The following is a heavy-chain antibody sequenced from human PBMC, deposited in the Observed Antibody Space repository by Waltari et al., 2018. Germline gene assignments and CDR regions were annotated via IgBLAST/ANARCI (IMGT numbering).Heavy chain of an antibody. J-gene: IGHJ3*02. CDR1: GYTFKSYG. D-gene: IGHD2-15*01. Sequence: QGQLVQSGAEVKKPGASVKVSCKTSGYTFKSYGISWVRQAPGQGLEWMAWISPYNGNSINAQRVQDRVTLTTDRSTSTVYMELRSLRFDDTAVYYCARQDALEAGSFDIWGQGTLVTVSS. CDR3: ARQDALEAGSFDI. CDR2: ISPYNGNS. V-gene: IGHV1-18*01.